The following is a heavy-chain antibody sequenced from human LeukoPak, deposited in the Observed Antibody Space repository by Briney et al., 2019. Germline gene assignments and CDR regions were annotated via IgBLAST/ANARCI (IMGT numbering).Heavy chain of an antibody. CDR1: GGSISSGGYS. Sequence: SETLSLTCAVSGGSISSGGYSWSWIRQPPGKGLEWIGYIYHSGSTYYNPSLKSRVTISVDRSKDQFSLKLSSVTAADTAVYYCARGRSWAVRGVRENWFDPWGQGTLVTVSS. J-gene: IGHJ5*02. CDR3: ARGRSWAVRGVRENWFDP. V-gene: IGHV4-30-2*01. D-gene: IGHD3-10*01. CDR2: IYHSGST.